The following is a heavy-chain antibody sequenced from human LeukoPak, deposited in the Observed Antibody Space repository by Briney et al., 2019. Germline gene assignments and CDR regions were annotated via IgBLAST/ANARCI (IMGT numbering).Heavy chain of an antibody. J-gene: IGHJ4*02. V-gene: IGHV3-21*01. CDR2: ISSTSNYI. D-gene: IGHD2-2*01. CDR1: GFTVSSNY. Sequence: GGSLRLSCAASGFTVSSNYMTWVRQAPGKGLEWVSSISSTSNYIYYADSLKGRFTISRDNAKNSLYLQMNSLRAEDTAVYYCLRDPSTSRGGVGCWGQGTLVTVSS. CDR3: LRDPSTSRGGVGC.